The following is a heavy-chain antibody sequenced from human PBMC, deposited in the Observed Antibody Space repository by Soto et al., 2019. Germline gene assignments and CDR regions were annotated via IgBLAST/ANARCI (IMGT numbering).Heavy chain of an antibody. V-gene: IGHV2-5*02. CDR3: AHRLGGSSWNDGFFDF. CDR1: GFSLTKSPVG. CDR2: IYWDGDK. J-gene: IGHJ4*02. D-gene: IGHD1-1*01. Sequence: QITLKESGPTLVEPTEALALTCSFSGFSLTKSPVGVGWFRQPPGKALEWLAVIYWDGDKRYNPSLKTRITMTKDTSRNQVALTMTDMEPKDTATYFCAHRLGGSSWNDGFFDFWGQGFPVTVSS.